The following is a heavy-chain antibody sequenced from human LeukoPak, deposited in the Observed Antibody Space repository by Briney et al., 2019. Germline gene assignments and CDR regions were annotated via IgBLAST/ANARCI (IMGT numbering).Heavy chain of an antibody. D-gene: IGHD3-10*01. CDR1: GGSISSSNW. J-gene: IGHJ5*02. CDR2: IYHSGST. Sequence: SETLSLTCAVSGGSISSSNWWSWVRQPPGKGLEWIGEIYHSGSTNYNPSLKSRVTISVDKSKNQFSLKLSSVTAADTAVHYCARSITMVRGVIDWFDPWGQGTLVTVSS. CDR3: ARSITMVRGVIDWFDP. V-gene: IGHV4-4*02.